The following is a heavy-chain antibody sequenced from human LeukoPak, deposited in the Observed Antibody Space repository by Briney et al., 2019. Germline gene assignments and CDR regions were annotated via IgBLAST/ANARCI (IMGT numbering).Heavy chain of an antibody. CDR3: ARARIQLEP. J-gene: IGHJ5*02. Sequence: PSETLSLTCTVSGGSISSSSYYWGWIRQPPGKGLEWIGSIFSGGNTYYNPSLLSPVTISVDTSKNQFSLKLSSVTAAATAEYSCARARIQLEPWGEGTLVTVSS. V-gene: IGHV4-39*01. D-gene: IGHD2-15*01. CDR1: GGSISSSSYY. CDR2: IFSGGNT.